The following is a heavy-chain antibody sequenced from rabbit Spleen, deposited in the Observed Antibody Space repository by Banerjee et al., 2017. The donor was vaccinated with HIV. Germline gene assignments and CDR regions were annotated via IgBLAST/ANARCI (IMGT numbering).Heavy chain of an antibody. D-gene: IGHD2-1*01. Sequence: QEQLEESGGGLVKPEGSLTLTCTASGFSFTDKDVMCWVRQAPGKGLEWIGCINTITGKTVYATWAKGRFTISRASSTAVTLRMTSLTAADRATYFCARGSATMTMVITGFYLSLWGPGTLVTVS. V-gene: IGHV1S45*01. J-gene: IGHJ4*01. CDR2: INTITGKT. CDR3: ARGSATMTMVITGFYLSL. CDR1: GFSFTDKDV.